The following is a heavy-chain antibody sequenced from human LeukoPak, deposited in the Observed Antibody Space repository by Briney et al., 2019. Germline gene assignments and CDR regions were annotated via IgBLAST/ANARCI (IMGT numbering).Heavy chain of an antibody. CDR3: ARDGGGSFGVVITGLLDY. Sequence: GGSLRLSCAASGFTVSSNYMSWVRQAPGKGLEWVSVIYSGGSTYYAGSVKGRFTISRDNSKNTLYLQMNSLRAEDTAVYYCARDGGGSFGVVITGLLDYWGQGTLVTVSS. J-gene: IGHJ4*02. D-gene: IGHD3-3*01. CDR1: GFTVSSNY. CDR2: IYSGGST. V-gene: IGHV3-53*01.